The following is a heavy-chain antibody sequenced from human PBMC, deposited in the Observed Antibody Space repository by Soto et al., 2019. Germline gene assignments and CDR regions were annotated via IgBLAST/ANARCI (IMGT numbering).Heavy chain of an antibody. CDR1: GGTFSSYA. CDR3: ASNRRYGSGSYFHCDY. CDR2: IIPIFGTA. J-gene: IGHJ4*02. Sequence: QVQLAQSGAEVKKPGSSVKVSCKASGGTFSSYAISWVRQAPGQGLEWMGGIIPIFGTANYAQKFQGRVTITADESTSTAYMELSSLRSEDTAVYYCASNRRYGSGSYFHCDYWGQGTLVTVSS. V-gene: IGHV1-69*01. D-gene: IGHD3-10*01.